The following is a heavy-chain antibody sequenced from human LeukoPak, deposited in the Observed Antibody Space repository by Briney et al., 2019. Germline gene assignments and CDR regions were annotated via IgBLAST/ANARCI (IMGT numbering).Heavy chain of an antibody. CDR1: GLNFADYA. V-gene: IGHV3-43*02. CDR3: AKESGRFDY. Sequence: GGSLRLSCVVSGLNFADYAMHWVRQPPGKGLEWVSLISADGGTTFSADSVKGRFTIARDNSKNSLYLQMKSLRSEDTAMYFCAKESGRFDYWGQGTLVAVST. CDR2: ISADGGTT. J-gene: IGHJ4*02.